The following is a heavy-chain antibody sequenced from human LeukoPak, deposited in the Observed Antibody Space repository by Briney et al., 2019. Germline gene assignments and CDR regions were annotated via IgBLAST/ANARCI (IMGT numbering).Heavy chain of an antibody. D-gene: IGHD3-16*02. Sequence: SETLSLTCGVSGDSIRSSSYYWGWIRQPPGTGLEWIGNIYYSGSTYYNPSLESRVTMSLDTSKNQFYLKLSAVTAPDTAVYYCARDENGYVWGSFRAWGQGTLVTVCS. J-gene: IGHJ5*02. CDR3: ARDENGYVWGSFRA. CDR1: GDSIRSSSYY. CDR2: IYYSGST. V-gene: IGHV4-39*07.